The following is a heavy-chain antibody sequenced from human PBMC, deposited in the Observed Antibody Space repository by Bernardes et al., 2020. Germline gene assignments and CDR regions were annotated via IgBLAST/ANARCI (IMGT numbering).Heavy chain of an antibody. D-gene: IGHD3-22*01. CDR3: AREDSSGYQAY. CDR1: GFTFSSYA. V-gene: IGHV3-30-3*01. J-gene: IGHJ4*02. Sequence: GGSLRLSCAASGFTFSSYAMHWVRQAPGKGLEWVAVISYDGSNKYYADSVKGRFTISRDNSKNTLYLQMNSLRAEDTAVYYCAREDSSGYQAYWGQGTLVTVSS. CDR2: ISYDGSNK.